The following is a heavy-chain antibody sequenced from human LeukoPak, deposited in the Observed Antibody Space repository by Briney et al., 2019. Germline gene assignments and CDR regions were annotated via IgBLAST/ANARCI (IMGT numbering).Heavy chain of an antibody. CDR1: GGSISSYY. D-gene: IGHD3-10*01. CDR3: ARSSYYYGSGSPPLFDY. J-gene: IGHJ4*02. V-gene: IGHV4-4*07. Sequence: SETLSLTCTVSGGSISSYYWSWIRQPAGKGLEWIGRIYTSGSTNYNPSLKSRVTMSVDTSKNQFSLKLSSVTAADTAVYYCARSSYYYGSGSPPLFDYWGQGTLVTVSS. CDR2: IYTSGST.